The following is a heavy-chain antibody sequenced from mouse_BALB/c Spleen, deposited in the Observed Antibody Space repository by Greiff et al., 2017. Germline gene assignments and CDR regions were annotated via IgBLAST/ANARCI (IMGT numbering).Heavy chain of an antibody. J-gene: IGHJ1*01. CDR2: INSNGGST. CDR1: GFTFSSYG. V-gene: IGHV5-6-3*01. CDR3: AREGNGYYGGWYFDV. Sequence: DVMLVESGGGLVQPGGSLKLSCAASGFTFSSYGMSWVRQTPDKRLELVATINSNGGSTYYPDSVKGRFTISRDNAKNTLYLQMSSLKSEDTAMYYCAREGNGYYGGWYFDVWGAGTTVSVSS. D-gene: IGHD2-3*01.